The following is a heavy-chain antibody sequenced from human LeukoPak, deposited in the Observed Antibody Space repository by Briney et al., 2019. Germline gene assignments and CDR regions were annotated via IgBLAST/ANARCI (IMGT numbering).Heavy chain of an antibody. V-gene: IGHV3-21*01. CDR3: ARNKAAAGQFAFDI. CDR2: ISSSSSYI. J-gene: IGHJ3*02. CDR1: RFTFSSYR. D-gene: IGHD6-13*01. Sequence: PGGSLRLSCAASRFTFSSYRINWVRQAPGKGLEWVSSISSSSSYIYYADSVKGRFTISRDNAKNSLYLQMNSLRAEDTAVYYCARNKAAAGQFAFDIWGQGTMVTVSS.